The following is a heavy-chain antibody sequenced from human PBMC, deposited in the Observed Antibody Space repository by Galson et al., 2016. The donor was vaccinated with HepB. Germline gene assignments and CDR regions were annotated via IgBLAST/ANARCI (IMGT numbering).Heavy chain of an antibody. D-gene: IGHD5-12*01. CDR1: GFTFSSYG. V-gene: IGHV3-48*02. CDR2: ISSSSSI. CDR3: ARVFNRDIVATPADY. J-gene: IGHJ4*02. Sequence: SLRLSCAASGFTFSSYGMNWVRQAPGKGLEWVSYISSSSSIYYADSVKGRFTISRDNAKNSLYLQMNSLRDEDTAVYYCARVFNRDIVATPADYWGQGTLVTVSS.